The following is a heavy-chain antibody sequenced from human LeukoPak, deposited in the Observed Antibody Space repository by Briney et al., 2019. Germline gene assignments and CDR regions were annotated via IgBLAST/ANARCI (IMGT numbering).Heavy chain of an antibody. D-gene: IGHD3-22*01. CDR2: TYYRSRWYN. CDR3: ARDDVTGYYDSSGYDY. Sequence: SQTLSLTCAISGDSVSSNSAAWNWIRQSPSRGLEWLGRTYYRSRWYNEYAVSVKSRITINPDTSKNQFSLQLNSVSPEDTAVYYCARDDVTGYYDSSGYDYWGQGTLVTVSS. CDR1: GDSVSSNSAA. J-gene: IGHJ4*02. V-gene: IGHV6-1*01.